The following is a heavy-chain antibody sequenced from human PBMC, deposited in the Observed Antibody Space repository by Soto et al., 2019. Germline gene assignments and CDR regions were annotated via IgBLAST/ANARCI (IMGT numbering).Heavy chain of an antibody. Sequence: QVQLQESGPGLVKPSETLSLTCSVSGGSISNHYWSWIRQPPGKGLEWIGYIYYNGNTNYNPCLKGRVTMSVDTSRNQISRKLTTVTAADTAVYYCTRANWYSEYWGQGTLVTVSS. D-gene: IGHD7-27*01. CDR1: GGSISNHY. CDR3: TRANWYSEY. V-gene: IGHV4-59*11. CDR2: IYYNGNT. J-gene: IGHJ4*02.